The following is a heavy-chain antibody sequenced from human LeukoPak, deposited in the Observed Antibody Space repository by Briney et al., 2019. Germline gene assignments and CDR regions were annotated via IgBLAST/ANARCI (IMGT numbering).Heavy chain of an antibody. CDR1: GASVFNHY. CDR2: IYHSGRT. V-gene: IGHV4-59*02. Sequence: SETLSLNCTVSGASVFNHYWSWIRQPPGKRLEWIGYIYHSGRTKYNPSLQSRVTISVDTSESQFSLKPSSVTAADTAVYYCASLEEYGSTHYWGQGILVAVSS. D-gene: IGHD1-1*01. CDR3: ASLEEYGSTHY. J-gene: IGHJ4*02.